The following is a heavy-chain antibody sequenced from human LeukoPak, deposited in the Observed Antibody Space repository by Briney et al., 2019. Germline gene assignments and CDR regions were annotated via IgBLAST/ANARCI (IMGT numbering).Heavy chain of an antibody. CDR2: IRSKTNNYAT. CDR3: ARGGGVIRQALNY. V-gene: IGHV3-73*01. D-gene: IGHD2-8*02. Sequence: GGSLRLSCAASGFAFSGSAIHWVRQASGKGLEWVGRIRSKTNNYATEYAVSVEGRFTISRDDSENTVYLQMNSLRAEDTAVYYCARGGGVIRQALNYWGQGTLVTVSS. J-gene: IGHJ4*02. CDR1: GFAFSGSA.